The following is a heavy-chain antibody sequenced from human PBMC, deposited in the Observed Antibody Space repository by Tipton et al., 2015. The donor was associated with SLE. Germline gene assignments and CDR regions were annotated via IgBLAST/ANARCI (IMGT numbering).Heavy chain of an antibody. Sequence: TLSLTCIVSGDSVSSTNYYWGWIRQSPGKGLEWIGSVYYSGTTYYNPSLKSRATISLDTPKNQFSLKLSAAPAADTAVYYCARGSWTGQYYDHWGQGTLVTVSS. CDR2: VYYSGTT. V-gene: IGHV4-39*07. CDR1: GDSVSSTNYY. D-gene: IGHD3/OR15-3a*01. J-gene: IGHJ4*02. CDR3: ARGSWTGQYYDH.